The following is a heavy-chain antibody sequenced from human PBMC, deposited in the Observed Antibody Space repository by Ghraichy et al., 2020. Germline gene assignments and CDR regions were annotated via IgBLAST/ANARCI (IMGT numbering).Heavy chain of an antibody. D-gene: IGHD4-17*01. CDR2: INHSGST. Sequence: ESLNISCAVYGGSFSGYYWSWIRQPPGKGLEWIGEINHSGSTNYNPSLKSRVTISVDTSKNQFSLKLSSATAADTAVYYCARTTVTTPWSYYYYYGMDVWGQGTTVTVSS. V-gene: IGHV4-34*01. CDR3: ARTTVTTPWSYYYYYGMDV. J-gene: IGHJ6*02. CDR1: GGSFSGYY.